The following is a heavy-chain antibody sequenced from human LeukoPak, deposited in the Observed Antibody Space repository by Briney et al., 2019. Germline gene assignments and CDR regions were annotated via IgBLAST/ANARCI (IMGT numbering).Heavy chain of an antibody. V-gene: IGHV3-74*01. CDR1: GFTFSSYW. Sequence: GGSLRLSCAASGFTFSSYWMHWVRQDPGKGLVWVSRINYDETTTTYADSVKGRFTIPRDNAKNTLYLQMNSLRAEDTAVYYCVRSHQGGFDYWGQGTLVTVSS. J-gene: IGHJ4*02. D-gene: IGHD2-2*01. CDR3: VRSHQGGFDY. CDR2: INYDETTT.